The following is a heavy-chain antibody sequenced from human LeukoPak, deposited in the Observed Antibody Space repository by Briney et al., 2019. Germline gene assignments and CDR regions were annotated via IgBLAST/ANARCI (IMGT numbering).Heavy chain of an antibody. Sequence: PPGGSLRLSCAASGFTFSSYWMSWVRQAPGKGLEWVAFIRYDGSNKYYADSVKGRFTISRDNSKNTLYLQMNSLRAEDTAVYYCAKGELWSRRINYYFDYWGQGTLVTVSS. CDR1: GFTFSSYW. D-gene: IGHD3-16*01. CDR3: AKGELWSRRINYYFDY. V-gene: IGHV3-30*02. CDR2: IRYDGSNK. J-gene: IGHJ4*02.